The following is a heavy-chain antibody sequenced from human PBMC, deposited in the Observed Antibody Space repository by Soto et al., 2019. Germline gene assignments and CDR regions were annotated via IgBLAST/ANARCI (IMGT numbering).Heavy chain of an antibody. CDR1: GFTFSSYA. CDR3: ARGNTHCSGGSCYSGLDFDY. V-gene: IGHV3-30-3*01. D-gene: IGHD2-15*01. Sequence: QVQLVESGGGVVQPGRSLRLSCAASGFTFSSYAMHWVRQAPGKGLEWVAVISYDGSNKYYADSVKGRFTISRDNSKNTXYXXMNSLRAEDTAVYYCARGNTHCSGGSCYSGLDFDYWGQGTLVTVSS. CDR2: ISYDGSNK. J-gene: IGHJ4*02.